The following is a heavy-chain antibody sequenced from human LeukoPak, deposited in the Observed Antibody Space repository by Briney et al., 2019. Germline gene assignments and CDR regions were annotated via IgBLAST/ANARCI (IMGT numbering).Heavy chain of an antibody. D-gene: IGHD5-18*01. CDR3: ARDMNVDTAMDI. CDR2: INSDASTT. J-gene: IGHJ3*02. Sequence: GGSPRLSCVASQFTLSNYWMHWVRQAPGKGLVWVSFINSDASTTAYADSVKGRFTISRDNAKNTLYLQMNSLTVEDTAMYYCARDMNVDTAMDIWGQGTLVTVSS. V-gene: IGHV3-74*01. CDR1: QFTLSNYW.